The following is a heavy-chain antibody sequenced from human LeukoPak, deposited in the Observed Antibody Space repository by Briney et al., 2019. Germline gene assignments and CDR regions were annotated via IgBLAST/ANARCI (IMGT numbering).Heavy chain of an antibody. CDR2: IYYSGST. J-gene: IGHJ4*02. V-gene: IGHV4-59*12. CDR1: GGSISSYY. D-gene: IGHD6-19*01. Sequence: SETLSHTCTVSGGSISSYYWSWIRQPPGKGLEWIGYIYYSGSTNYNPSLKSRVTISVDTSKNQFSLKLSSVTAADTAVYYCARDSSGWYGAFDYWGQGTLVTVSS. CDR3: ARDSSGWYGAFDY.